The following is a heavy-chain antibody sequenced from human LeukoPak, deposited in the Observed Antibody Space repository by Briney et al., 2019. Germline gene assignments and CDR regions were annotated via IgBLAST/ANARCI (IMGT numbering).Heavy chain of an antibody. V-gene: IGHV4-34*01. Sequence: LRLSCAASGFTFSDYYMSWIRQPPGKGLEWIGEINHSGSTNYNPSLKSRVTISVDTSKNQFSLKLSSVTAADTAVYYCAREGIAAAGVDYWGQGTLVTVSS. CDR2: INHSGST. CDR3: AREGIAAAGVDY. J-gene: IGHJ4*02. CDR1: GFTFSDYY. D-gene: IGHD6-13*01.